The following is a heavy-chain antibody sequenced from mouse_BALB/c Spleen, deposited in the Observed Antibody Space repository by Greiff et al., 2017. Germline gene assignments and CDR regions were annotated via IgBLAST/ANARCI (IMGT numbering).Heavy chain of an antibody. CDR2: ISNGGGST. CDR3: ARPYYYAMDY. CDR1: GFTFSSYT. J-gene: IGHJ4*01. Sequence: EVMLVESGGGLVQPGGSLKLSCAASGFTFSSYTMSWVRQTPEKRLEWVAYISNGGGSTYYPDTVKGRFTISRDNAKNTLYLQMSSLKSEDTAMYYCARPYYYAMDYWGQGTSVTVSS. V-gene: IGHV5-12-2*01.